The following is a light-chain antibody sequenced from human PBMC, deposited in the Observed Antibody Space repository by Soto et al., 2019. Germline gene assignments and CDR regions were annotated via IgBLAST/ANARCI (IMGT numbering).Light chain of an antibody. J-gene: IGKJ2*01. Sequence: EIVMTQSPATLSVSPADRVTLSCRASQSVSSDLAWYQQRPGQAPRRLWYGAYTWSTGISGRFSGTGSGTKITLTISSLRSEEFAIYSCKHYNSWPPYTDGQGTTVDIK. CDR3: KHYNSWPPYT. CDR2: GAY. CDR1: QSVSSD. V-gene: IGKV3-15*01.